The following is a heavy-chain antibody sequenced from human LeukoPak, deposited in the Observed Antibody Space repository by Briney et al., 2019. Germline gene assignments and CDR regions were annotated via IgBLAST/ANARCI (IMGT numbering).Heavy chain of an antibody. V-gene: IGHV4-59*01. CDR2: IYSSGST. CDR1: GVSISSYY. D-gene: IGHD5-18*01. CDR3: ARGHSYGYGWFDP. J-gene: IGHJ5*02. Sequence: PSETLSLTCTVSGVSISSYYWSWIRQPPGKGLEWIGYIYSSGSTNYNPSLKSRVTISVDTSNNQFSLKLSSVTAADTAVYYCARGHSYGYGWFDPWGQGTLVTVSS.